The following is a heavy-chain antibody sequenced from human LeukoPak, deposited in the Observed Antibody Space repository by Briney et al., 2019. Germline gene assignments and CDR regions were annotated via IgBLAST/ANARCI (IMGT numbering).Heavy chain of an antibody. CDR2: ISYSGST. D-gene: IGHD6-13*01. V-gene: IGHV4-39*01. J-gene: IGHJ5*02. Sequence: SETLSLTCSVSGGSISTSNYYWNWIRQPPGKGLEWIGRISYSGSTYYTPSLRSRITISVDTSKNQFSLELRPLIAADTAVYYCARRAIPAEGAFDPWGQGTLVTVSS. CDR1: GGSISTSNYY. CDR3: ARRAIPAEGAFDP.